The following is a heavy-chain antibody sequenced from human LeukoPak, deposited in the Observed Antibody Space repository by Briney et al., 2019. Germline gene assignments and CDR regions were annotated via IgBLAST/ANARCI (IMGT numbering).Heavy chain of an antibody. J-gene: IGHJ5*02. CDR1: GYSFTSYW. CDR2: IYPGDSDT. Sequence: GESLKISCKGPGYSFTSYWIGWVRQMPGKGLEWMGIIYPGDSDTRYSPSFQGQVTISADKSISTAYLQWSSLKASDTAMYYCARRLVYGDYKGTFDPWGQGTLVTVSS. D-gene: IGHD4-17*01. V-gene: IGHV5-51*01. CDR3: ARRLVYGDYKGTFDP.